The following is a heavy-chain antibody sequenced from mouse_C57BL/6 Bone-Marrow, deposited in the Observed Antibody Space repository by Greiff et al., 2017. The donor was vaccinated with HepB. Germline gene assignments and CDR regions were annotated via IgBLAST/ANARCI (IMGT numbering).Heavy chain of an antibody. V-gene: IGHV1-59*01. CDR1: GYTFTSYW. J-gene: IGHJ4*01. Sequence: VQLQQPGAELVRPGTSVKLSCKASGYTFTSYWMHWVKQRPGQGLEWIGVIDPSDSYTNYNQKFKGKATLTVDTSSSTAYMQLSSLTSEDSAVYYCARLCPYYAMDYWGQGTSVTVSS. CDR3: ARLCPYYAMDY. CDR2: IDPSDSYT.